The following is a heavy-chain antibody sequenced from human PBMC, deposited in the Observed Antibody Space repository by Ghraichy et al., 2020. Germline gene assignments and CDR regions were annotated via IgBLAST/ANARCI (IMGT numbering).Heavy chain of an antibody. CDR2: IDWDDDK. Sequence: SGPTLVKPTQTLTLTCTFSGFSLSTSGMCVSWIRQPPGKALEWLALIDWDDDKYYSTSLKTRLTISKDTSKNQVVLTMTNMDPVDTATYYCARMEIKRAYDSSGYAYFDYWGQGTLVTVSS. CDR3: ARMEIKRAYDSSGYAYFDY. V-gene: IGHV2-70*01. J-gene: IGHJ4*02. D-gene: IGHD3-22*01. CDR1: GFSLSTSGMC.